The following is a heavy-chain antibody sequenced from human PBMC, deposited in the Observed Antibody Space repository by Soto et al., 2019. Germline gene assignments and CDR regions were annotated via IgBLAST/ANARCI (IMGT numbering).Heavy chain of an antibody. V-gene: IGHV1-8*02. CDR2: MNPNSGNT. J-gene: IGHJ2*01. Sequence: QVQLGQSGAEVKKPGASVKISCKAPVNTPTTYDINWVRQATGQGPEWMGWMNPNSGNTGYAQKFQGRVAMTRNTSIKTAYMELSSLRSEDPAVYYCMRNSRSLRCFDLWGRGTLVTVSS. D-gene: IGHD4-4*01. CDR3: MRNSRSLRCFDL. CDR1: VNTPTTYD.